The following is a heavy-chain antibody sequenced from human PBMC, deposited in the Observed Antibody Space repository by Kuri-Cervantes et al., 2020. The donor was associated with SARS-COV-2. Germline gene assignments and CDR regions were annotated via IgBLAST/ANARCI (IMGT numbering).Heavy chain of an antibody. V-gene: IGHV3-23*01. CDR1: GFTFSSYA. CDR3: TTDLTISLDYYYYGMDV. CDR2: ISGSGGST. D-gene: IGHD5-24*01. J-gene: IGHJ6*02. Sequence: GGSLRLSCAASGFTFSSYAMSWVRQAPGKGLEWVSAISGSGGSTYYADSVKGRFTISRDNSKNTLYLQMNSLKTEDTAVYYCTTDLTISLDYYYYGMDVWGQGTTVTVSS.